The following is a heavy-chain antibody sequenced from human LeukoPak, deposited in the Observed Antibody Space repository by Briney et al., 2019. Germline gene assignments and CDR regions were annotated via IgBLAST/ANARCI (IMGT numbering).Heavy chain of an antibody. Sequence: SQTLSLTCTVSGDSMTRGGYYWSWIRQHPGKGLEWVGFIYHSGTTFYNPSLESRATISVDTSENQFSLKLTSVTAADTAVYYCARAVDYRNYFDYWGQGTVVTVSS. D-gene: IGHD4-11*01. CDR1: GDSMTRGGYY. J-gene: IGHJ4*02. V-gene: IGHV4-31*03. CDR2: IYHSGTT. CDR3: ARAVDYRNYFDY.